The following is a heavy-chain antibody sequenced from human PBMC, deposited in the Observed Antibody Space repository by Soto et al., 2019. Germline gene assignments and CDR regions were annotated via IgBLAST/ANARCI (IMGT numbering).Heavy chain of an antibody. V-gene: IGHV1-24*01. CDR3: ATGPNYDRSGSHDY. D-gene: IGHD3-22*01. Sequence: ASVKVSCKVSGYTLTELSMHWVRQAPGKGLEWMGGFDPEDGETIYAQKFQGRVTMTEDTSTDTAYMELSSLRSEDTAVYYCATGPNYDRSGSHDYWGQGTLVTVSS. J-gene: IGHJ4*02. CDR2: FDPEDGET. CDR1: GYTLTELS.